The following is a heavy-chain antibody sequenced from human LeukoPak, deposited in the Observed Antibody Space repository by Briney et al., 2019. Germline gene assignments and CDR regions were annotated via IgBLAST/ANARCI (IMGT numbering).Heavy chain of an antibody. CDR3: ARGGYKPYYYYYMDV. V-gene: IGHV1-18*01. CDR2: ISAYNGNT. D-gene: IGHD5-24*01. CDR1: GYTFTSYG. Sequence: ASVKVSCKASGYTFTSYGISWVRQAPGQGLEWMGWISAYNGNTNYAQKLQGRVTMTTDTSTSTACMELRSLRSDDTAVYYCARGGYKPYYYYYMDVWGKGTTVTVSS. J-gene: IGHJ6*03.